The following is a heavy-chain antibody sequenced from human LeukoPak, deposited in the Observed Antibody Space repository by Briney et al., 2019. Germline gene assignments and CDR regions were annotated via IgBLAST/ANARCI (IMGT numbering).Heavy chain of an antibody. Sequence: PGASLRLSCAASGFTFSNYGMGWDRQAPGKGLEWVSAITGSGGNTYYADSVKGRFTISRDNSKNTVFLQMNSLRAEDTAVYYCAKWGDYDVLTGYYVSDYWGQGTLVTVSS. CDR1: GFTFSNYG. CDR3: AKWGDYDVLTGYYVSDY. J-gene: IGHJ4*02. V-gene: IGHV3-23*01. CDR2: ITGSGGNT. D-gene: IGHD3-9*01.